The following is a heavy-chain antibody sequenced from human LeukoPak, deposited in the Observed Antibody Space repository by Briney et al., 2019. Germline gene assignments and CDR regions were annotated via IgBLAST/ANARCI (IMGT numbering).Heavy chain of an antibody. V-gene: IGHV4-4*02. CDR2: IYHSGST. CDR3: ARGGSYYIGLDY. J-gene: IGHJ4*02. D-gene: IGHD1-26*01. CDR1: GGSISSSNW. Sequence: SETLSLTCAVSGGSISSSNWWSWVRQPPGKGLEWIGEIYHSGSTNYNPSLKSRVTISVDTSKNQFSLKLSSVTAADTAVYYCARGGSYYIGLDYWGQGTLVTVSS.